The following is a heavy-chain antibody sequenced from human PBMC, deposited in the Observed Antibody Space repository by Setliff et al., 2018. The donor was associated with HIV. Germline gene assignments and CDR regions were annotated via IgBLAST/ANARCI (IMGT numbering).Heavy chain of an antibody. CDR1: GYTFTSYY. Sequence: ASVKVSCKASGYTFTSYYIHWVRQAPGQGLEWMGVIHPSGGSTIYAQKFQGRVTMTRDTSTSTVYMELSSLRSEDTAVYYCARDGVVVVAASNYYFDYWGQGTLVTVSS. J-gene: IGHJ4*02. CDR2: IHPSGGST. D-gene: IGHD2-15*01. CDR3: ARDGVVVVAASNYYFDY. V-gene: IGHV1-46*01.